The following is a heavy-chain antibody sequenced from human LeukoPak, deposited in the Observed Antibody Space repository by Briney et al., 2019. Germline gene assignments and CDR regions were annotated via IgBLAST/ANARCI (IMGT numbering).Heavy chain of an antibody. J-gene: IGHJ5*02. CDR2: IYYSGST. CDR1: GGSISSYY. CDR3: AREPSWEWNWFDP. V-gene: IGHV4-59*01. Sequence: SETLSLSCTVSGGSISSYYWSWIRQPPGKGLEWIGYIYYSGSTNYNPSLKSRVTISVDTSKNQFSLYLSSVTAADTAVYYCAREPSWEWNWFDPWGQGTLVTVSS. D-gene: IGHD3-3*01.